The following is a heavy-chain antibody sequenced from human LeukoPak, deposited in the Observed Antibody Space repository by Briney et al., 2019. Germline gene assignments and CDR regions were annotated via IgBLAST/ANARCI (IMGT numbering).Heavy chain of an antibody. Sequence: SETLSLTCTASGGSISSGGYYWSWIRQHPGKGLEWIGYIYYSGSTYYNPSLKSRVTISVDTSKNQFSLKLSSVTAADTAVYYCAREDTAMGDFDYWGQGTLVTVSS. V-gene: IGHV4-31*03. CDR2: IYYSGST. CDR3: AREDTAMGDFDY. CDR1: GGSISSGGYY. J-gene: IGHJ4*02. D-gene: IGHD5-18*01.